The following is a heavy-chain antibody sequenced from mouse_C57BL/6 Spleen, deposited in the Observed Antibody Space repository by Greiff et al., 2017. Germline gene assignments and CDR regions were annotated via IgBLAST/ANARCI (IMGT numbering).Heavy chain of an antibody. Sequence: EVQLQQSGPELVKPGASVKLPCKASGYTFTDYNMDWVKQSHGQSLEWIGDINPNNGGTIYNQKFKGKATLTVDKSTSTASMELRSLTSADTAVYYCARSRRSKDYFAYWGQGTTLTVSS. J-gene: IGHJ2*01. CDR1: GYTFTDYN. CDR3: ARSRRSKDYFAY. V-gene: IGHV1-18*01. CDR2: INPNNGGT.